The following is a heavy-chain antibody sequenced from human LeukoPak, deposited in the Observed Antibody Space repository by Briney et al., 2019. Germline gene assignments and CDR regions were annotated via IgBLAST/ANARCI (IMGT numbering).Heavy chain of an antibody. CDR1: GGSFSGYY. CDR2: INHSGST. Sequence: SSETLSLTCAVYGGSFSGYYWSWIRQPPGKGLEWIGEINHSGSTNYNPSLKSRVTISVDTSKNQFSLKLSSVTAADTAVYYCASPGHYYDSSGPLDYWGQGTLVTVSS. D-gene: IGHD3-22*01. CDR3: ASPGHYYDSSGPLDY. J-gene: IGHJ4*02. V-gene: IGHV4-34*01.